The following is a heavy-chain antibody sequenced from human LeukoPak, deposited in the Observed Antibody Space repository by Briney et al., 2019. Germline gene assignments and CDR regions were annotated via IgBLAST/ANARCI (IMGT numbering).Heavy chain of an antibody. CDR3: ARDRGSGSYYNALDP. Sequence: ASVKVSCTASGYTFTSYGISWVRQAPGQGLEWMGWISAYNGNTNYAQKLQGRVTMTTDTSTSTAYMELRSLRSDDTAVYYCARDRGSGSYYNALDPWGQGTLVTVSS. J-gene: IGHJ5*02. CDR2: ISAYNGNT. V-gene: IGHV1-18*04. CDR1: GYTFTSYG. D-gene: IGHD3-10*01.